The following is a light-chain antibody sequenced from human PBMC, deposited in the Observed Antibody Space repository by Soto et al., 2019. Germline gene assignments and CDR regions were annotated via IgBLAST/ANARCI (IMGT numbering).Light chain of an antibody. Sequence: EIVLTQSPATLSLSPGERATLSCRASQSVSSYLAWYQQKPGQAPRLLIYDASNRANGIPARFSASGAGTDFTLISSTVEPEQSGVYYCQQRSNWPPLTFGGGTKVEIK. J-gene: IGKJ4*01. CDR2: DAS. CDR1: QSVSSY. CDR3: QQRSNWPPLT. V-gene: IGKV3-11*01.